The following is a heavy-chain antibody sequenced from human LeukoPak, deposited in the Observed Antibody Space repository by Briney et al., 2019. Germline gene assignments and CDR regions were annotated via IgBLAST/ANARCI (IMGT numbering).Heavy chain of an antibody. CDR3: ARVEITMVRGVMRIDP. Sequence: SETLSVTCTVSGVSISSSSYYWGWIRQPPGKKLEWIGYVYYSGGTNYNPSLKSRVTISVDTSKSQFSLKLSSVTAADTAVYYCARVEITMVRGVMRIDPWGQGTLVTVSS. J-gene: IGHJ5*02. V-gene: IGHV4-61*05. CDR2: VYYSGGT. D-gene: IGHD3-10*01. CDR1: GVSISSSSYY.